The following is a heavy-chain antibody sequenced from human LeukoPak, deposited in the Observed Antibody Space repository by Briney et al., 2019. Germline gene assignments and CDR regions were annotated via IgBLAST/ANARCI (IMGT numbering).Heavy chain of an antibody. D-gene: IGHD2-15*01. CDR1: GGSIRSSYYY. CDR2: IYYSGST. J-gene: IGHJ5*02. Sequence: SETLSLTCTVSGGSIRSSYYYWGWIRQPPGKGLEWIGSIYYSGSTYYNPSLKSRVTISVDTSKNQFSLKLSSVTAADTAVYYCASTLLRGNWFDPWGQGTLVTVSS. V-gene: IGHV4-39*01. CDR3: ASTLLRGNWFDP.